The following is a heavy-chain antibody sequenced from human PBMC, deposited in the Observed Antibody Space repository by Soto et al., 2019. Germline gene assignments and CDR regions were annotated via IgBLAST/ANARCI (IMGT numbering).Heavy chain of an antibody. CDR2: IYHSGST. CDR3: ARDKITGLFDY. V-gene: IGHV4-30-2*01. Sequence: SETLSLTCAVSGGSISSGGYSWSWIRQPPGKGLEWIGDIYHSGSTYYNPSLKSRVTISVDRSKNQFSLKLTSVTAADTAVYYCARDKITGLFDYWGQGTLVTVS. CDR1: GGSISSGGYS. D-gene: IGHD2-8*02. J-gene: IGHJ4*02.